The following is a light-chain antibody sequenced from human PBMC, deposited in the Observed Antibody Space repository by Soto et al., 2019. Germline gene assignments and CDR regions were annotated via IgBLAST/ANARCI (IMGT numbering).Light chain of an antibody. CDR2: LNSDGSH. CDR3: QTWGTGIHVE. J-gene: IGLJ2*01. V-gene: IGLV4-69*01. CDR1: SGHNNYA. Sequence: QLVLTQSPSASASLGGSVKLTCTLSSGHNNYAIAWHQLQPDRGPRFLMRLNSDGSHNKGDGIPDRFSGSSSGAERYLTISSLQYEDEGDYYCQTWGTGIHVEFGGGTKLTVL.